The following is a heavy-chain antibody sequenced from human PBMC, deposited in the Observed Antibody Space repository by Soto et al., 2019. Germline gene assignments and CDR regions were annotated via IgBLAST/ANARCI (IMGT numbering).Heavy chain of an antibody. CDR1: GFTFSSYG. J-gene: IGHJ4*02. D-gene: IGHD3-22*01. Sequence: GGSLRLSCAASGFTFSSYGMHWVRQAPGKGLEWVAVISYDGSNKYYADSVKGRFTISRDNSKNTLYLQMNSLRAEDTAVYYCAKLALTYYYDSSGYLGFDYWGQGTLVTVSS. CDR2: ISYDGSNK. CDR3: AKLALTYYYDSSGYLGFDY. V-gene: IGHV3-30*18.